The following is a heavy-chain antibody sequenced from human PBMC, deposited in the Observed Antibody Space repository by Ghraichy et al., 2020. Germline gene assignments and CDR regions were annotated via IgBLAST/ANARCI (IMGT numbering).Heavy chain of an antibody. CDR2: IYYSGST. CDR3: ARSHYGSGSYWFDP. Sequence: SETLSLTCTVSGGSISSYYWSWIRQPPGKGLEWIGYIYYSGSTNYNPSLKSRVTISVDTSKNQFSLKLSSVTAADTAVYYCARSHYGSGSYWFDPWGQGTLVTVSS. CDR1: GGSISSYY. J-gene: IGHJ5*02. V-gene: IGHV4-59*01. D-gene: IGHD3-10*01.